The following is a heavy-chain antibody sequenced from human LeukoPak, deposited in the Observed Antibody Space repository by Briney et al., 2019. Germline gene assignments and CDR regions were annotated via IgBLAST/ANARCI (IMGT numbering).Heavy chain of an antibody. V-gene: IGHV4-34*01. J-gene: IGHJ6*02. CDR1: GVSFNGYY. Sequence: SETLSLTCAVYGVSFNGYYWSWLRQPPGKGREWIGELNHSGSTNYNPSLKSRVTISVDTSKNQFSLKLSSVTAADTAVYYCARVRYYCSSTSCYAPSYYYYGMDVWGQGTTVTVSS. CDR3: ARVRYYCSSTSCYAPSYYYYGMDV. CDR2: LNHSGST. D-gene: IGHD2-2*01.